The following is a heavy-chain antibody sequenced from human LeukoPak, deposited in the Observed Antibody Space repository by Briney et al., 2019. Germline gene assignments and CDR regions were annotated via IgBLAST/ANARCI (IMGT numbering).Heavy chain of an antibody. J-gene: IGHJ4*02. CDR1: GFTFSSYS. CDR2: ISSSSSYI. Sequence: GGSLRLSCAASGFTFSSYSMNWVRQAPGKGLEWVSSISSSSSYIYYADSVKGRFTISRDNAKNSLYLQMNSLRAEDTAVYYCARYYYDILTGYTKYYFDYWGQGTLVTVSS. V-gene: IGHV3-21*01. CDR3: ARYYYDILTGYTKYYFDY. D-gene: IGHD3-9*01.